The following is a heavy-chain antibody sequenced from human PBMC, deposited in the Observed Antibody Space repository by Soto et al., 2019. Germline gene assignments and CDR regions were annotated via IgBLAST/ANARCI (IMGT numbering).Heavy chain of an antibody. CDR1: GFTFSSYW. J-gene: IGHJ4*02. D-gene: IGHD3-10*01. CDR3: VRDLYYYGSGSSHPFDY. V-gene: IGHV3-74*01. CDR2: SNSDGSRT. Sequence: EVQLVASGGGLVQPGGSLRLSCAASGFTFSSYWMHWVRQAPGKGLVWVSRSNSDGSRTSHADSVKGRFTISRDNAKNTLYLQMNSLRAEDTAVYYCVRDLYYYGSGSSHPFDYWGQGTLVTVSS.